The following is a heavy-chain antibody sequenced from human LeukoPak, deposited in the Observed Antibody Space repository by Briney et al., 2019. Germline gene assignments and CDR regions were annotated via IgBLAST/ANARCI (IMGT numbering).Heavy chain of an antibody. V-gene: IGHV4-59*01. CDR3: ARKGRGGYYYYMDV. CDR2: ISHSGST. J-gene: IGHJ6*03. Sequence: SETLSLTCTVSGGSISSYYWSWIRQPPGKGLEWIRHISHSGSTNYNPSLKSRVTISVDTSKNQFSLKLSSVTAADTAVYYCARKGRGGYYYYMDVWGKGTTVTVSS. CDR1: GGSISSYY.